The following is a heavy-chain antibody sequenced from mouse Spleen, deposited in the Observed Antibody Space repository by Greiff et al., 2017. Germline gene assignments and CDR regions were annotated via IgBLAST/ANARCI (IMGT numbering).Heavy chain of an antibody. D-gene: IGHD1-1*01. CDR3: ANYYGSTGGFAY. Sequence: QVQLQQSGPELVKPGASVKISCKASGYTFTDYYINWVKQRPGQGLEWIGWIFPGSGSTYYNEKFKSKATLTVDTSSSTAYMQLSSLTSEDSAVYYCANYYGSTGGFAYWGQGTLVTVSA. J-gene: IGHJ3*01. CDR1: GYTFTDYY. CDR2: IFPGSGST. V-gene: IGHV1-75*01.